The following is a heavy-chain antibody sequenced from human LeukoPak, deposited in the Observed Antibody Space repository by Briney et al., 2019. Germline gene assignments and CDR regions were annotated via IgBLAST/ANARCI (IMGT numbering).Heavy chain of an antibody. CDR1: GFTFSSYG. V-gene: IGHV3-30*18. CDR2: ISYDGSNK. D-gene: IGHD6-13*01. CDR3: AKEYSSSWYPGMDV. Sequence: GRSVRLSCAASGFTFSSYGMHWVRQAPGKGLEWVAVISYDGSNKYYADSVKGRFTISRDNSKNTLYLQMNSLRAEDTAVYYCAKEYSSSWYPGMDVWGQGTTVTVSS. J-gene: IGHJ6*02.